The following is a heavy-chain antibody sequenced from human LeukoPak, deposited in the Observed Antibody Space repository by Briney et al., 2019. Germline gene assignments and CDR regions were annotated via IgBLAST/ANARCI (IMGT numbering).Heavy chain of an antibody. J-gene: IGHJ4*02. V-gene: IGHV4-31*02. D-gene: IGHD4-17*01. CDR3: ARSHPSYGDYVN. Sequence: LRLSCAASGFTFSSYAMSWIRQHPGKGLEWIGYIYYSGSTYYNPSLKSRVTISVDTSKNQFSLRLSSVTAADTAVYYCARSHPSYGDYVNWGQGTLVTVSS. CDR2: IYYSGST. CDR1: GFTFSSYA.